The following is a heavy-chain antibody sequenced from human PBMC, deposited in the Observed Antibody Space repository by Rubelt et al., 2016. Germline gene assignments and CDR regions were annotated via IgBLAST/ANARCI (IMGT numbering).Heavy chain of an antibody. D-gene: IGHD3-10*01. J-gene: IGHJ4*02. CDR1: GYTFTSYG. CDR3: ARDRGFSYYHLSDY. CDR2: IIPILQIA. V-gene: IGHV1-69*04. Sequence: QVQLVQSGAEVKKPGASVKVSCKASGYTFTSYGITWVRQAPGQGLEWMGRIIPILQIANYAQKFQGRVTITADKSTSTAYMELTSLTSEDTAVYYCARDRGFSYYHLSDYWGQGTLVTVSS.